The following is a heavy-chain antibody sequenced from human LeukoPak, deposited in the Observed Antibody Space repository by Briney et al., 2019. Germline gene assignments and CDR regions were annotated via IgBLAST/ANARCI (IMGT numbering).Heavy chain of an antibody. CDR3: AKGSYSSSSDWLDP. CDR2: INHSGST. D-gene: IGHD6-6*01. V-gene: IGHV4-34*01. Sequence: PSETLSLTCAVYGGSFSGYYWSWIRQPPGKGLEWIGEINHSGSTNYNPSLKNRVTISVDTSKNQFSLKLSSVTAADTAVYYCAKGSYSSSSDWLDPWGQGTLVTVSS. J-gene: IGHJ5*02. CDR1: GGSFSGYY.